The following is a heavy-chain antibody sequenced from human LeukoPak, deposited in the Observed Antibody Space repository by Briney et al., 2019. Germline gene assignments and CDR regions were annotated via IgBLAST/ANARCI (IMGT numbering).Heavy chain of an antibody. J-gene: IGHJ5*02. CDR1: GFTFSTYA. Sequence: PGGSLRLSCAASGFTFSTYAMRWVRQASGKGLEWVGRIRSKANSYATAYAASVKGRFTISRDDSKNTAYLQMNSLKTEDTAVYYCTRHLPWFDPWGQGTLVTVSS. CDR3: TRHLPWFDP. CDR2: IRSKANSYAT. V-gene: IGHV3-73*01.